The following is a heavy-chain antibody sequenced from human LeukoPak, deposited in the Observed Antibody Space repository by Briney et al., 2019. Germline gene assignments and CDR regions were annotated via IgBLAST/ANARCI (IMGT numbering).Heavy chain of an antibody. V-gene: IGHV1-18*01. CDR3: ARAYYDSSGYSFDY. CDR1: GYTFTSYG. Sequence: EASVKVSCKASGYTFTSYGISWVRQAPGQGLEWMGWISAYNGNTNYAQKLQGRVTMTTDTSTSTAYMELRSLRSDDTAVYYCARAYYDSSGYSFDYWGQGTLVTVSS. J-gene: IGHJ4*02. CDR2: ISAYNGNT. D-gene: IGHD3-22*01.